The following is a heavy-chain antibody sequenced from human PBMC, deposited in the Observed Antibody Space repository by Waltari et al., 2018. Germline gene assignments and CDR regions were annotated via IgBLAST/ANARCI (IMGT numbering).Heavy chain of an antibody. CDR3: AKEKRGYDYIWGSFDY. Sequence: EVQLFDSGGGLVQPGGSLRLSCSASGFTFSSYAMSWVRQAPGKGLEWVSAISGSGGSTYYADSVKGRFTISRDNSKNTLYLQMNSLRAEDTAVYYCAKEKRGYDYIWGSFDYWGQGTLVTVSS. V-gene: IGHV3-23*01. CDR2: ISGSGGST. D-gene: IGHD3-16*01. CDR1: GFTFSSYA. J-gene: IGHJ4*02.